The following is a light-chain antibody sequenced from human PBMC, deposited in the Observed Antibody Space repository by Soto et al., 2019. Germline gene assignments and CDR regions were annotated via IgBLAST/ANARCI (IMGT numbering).Light chain of an antibody. Sequence: EIVMTQSPATLSVSPGERATLSCRASQTINSDLAWYQQKPGQAPRLLIYGASTRATGIPARFSGSGSGTEFTLTIGSLQSEDFAVYYCQQYNYWPPLTFGGGTKVEIK. CDR1: QTINSD. CDR2: GAS. V-gene: IGKV3-15*01. J-gene: IGKJ4*01. CDR3: QQYNYWPPLT.